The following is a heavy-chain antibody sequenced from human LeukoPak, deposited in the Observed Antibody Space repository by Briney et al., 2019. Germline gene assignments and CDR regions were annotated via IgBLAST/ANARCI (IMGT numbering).Heavy chain of an antibody. Sequence: SETLSLTCTVSGGSISSSSYYWGWIRQPPGKGLEWIGSIYYSGSIYYNPSLKSRVTISVDTSKNQFSLKLSSVTAADTAVYYCARHRYRYYYDSSGYYDYWGQGTLVTVSS. CDR2: IYYSGSI. J-gene: IGHJ4*02. V-gene: IGHV4-39*01. CDR1: GGSISSSSYY. D-gene: IGHD3-22*01. CDR3: ARHRYRYYYDSSGYYDY.